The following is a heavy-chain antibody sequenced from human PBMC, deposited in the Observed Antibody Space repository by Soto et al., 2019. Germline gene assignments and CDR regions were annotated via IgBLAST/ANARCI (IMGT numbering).Heavy chain of an antibody. J-gene: IGHJ4*02. Sequence: PGGSLRLSCAASGFTFSNYAMSWVRQAPGKGLEWVSSIRGSGSSTYYTDSVKGRFIISRDNSKNTLYLQMNSLRVEDTAIYYCAKDAYDSNGGYFDHWGQGTLVTV. CDR3: AKDAYDSNGGYFDH. CDR2: IRGSGSST. V-gene: IGHV3-23*01. CDR1: GFTFSNYA. D-gene: IGHD3-22*01.